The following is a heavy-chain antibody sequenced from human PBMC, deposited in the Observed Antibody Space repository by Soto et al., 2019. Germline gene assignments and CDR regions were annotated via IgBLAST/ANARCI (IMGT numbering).Heavy chain of an antibody. D-gene: IGHD2-21*02. J-gene: IGHJ4*02. CDR1: GFSVNNARMG. CDR3: ARIRDCGGDCYPFDF. V-gene: IGHV2-26*01. Sequence: QVTLKESGPVLVKPTETLTLTCSVSGFSVNNARMGVSWIRQPPGKALEWLASIFSNDEKSYRTSLKSRLTISKDTPKGQVVLTMTTMDPLDTGTYYCARIRDCGGDCYPFDFWGQGTLVTVSS. CDR2: IFSNDEK.